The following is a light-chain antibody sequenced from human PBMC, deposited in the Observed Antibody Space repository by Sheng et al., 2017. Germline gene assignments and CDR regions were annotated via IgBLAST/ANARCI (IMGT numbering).Light chain of an antibody. V-gene: IGKV1-39*01. CDR1: QNINNY. CDR3: QQSYSTSTWT. J-gene: IGKJ1*01. Sequence: IQMTQSPSALSASVGDRVTISCWASQNINNYLNWYQQKPGKAPTLLIYAASSLQSGVPSRFSGSGSGTDFTLTISSLQAEDFATYYCQQSYSTSTWTFGQGTKVEIK. CDR2: AAS.